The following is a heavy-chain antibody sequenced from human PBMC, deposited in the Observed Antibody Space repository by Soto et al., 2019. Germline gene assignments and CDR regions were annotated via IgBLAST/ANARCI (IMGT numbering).Heavy chain of an antibody. CDR1: GFPFGPFY. V-gene: IGHV3-74*01. CDR2: INGDGTTT. J-gene: IGHJ3*02. CDR3: ARDRGYPDSFDI. Sequence: VPLVESGGGLIQPGESLRLSCAASGFPFGPFYMHWVRQAPGKGLEWVSHINGDGTTTVYADSVKGRFTISRDNAKNTLYLQMTSLRAEDTAVYYCARDRGYPDSFDIWGQGTMVTVSS. D-gene: IGHD2-2*01.